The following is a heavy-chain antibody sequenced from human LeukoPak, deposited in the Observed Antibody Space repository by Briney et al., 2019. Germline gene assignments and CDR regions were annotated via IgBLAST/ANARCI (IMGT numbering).Heavy chain of an antibody. J-gene: IGHJ4*02. CDR1: RFTISSNY. CDR2: ISSGGST. Sequence: GGSLRLSCAASRFTISSNYMSWVRQAPGKGLDWVSVISSGGSTYYSDSVKGRFTISRDNSKNTLYLQMNTLRAEDTAVYYCARGLYSSVWYFDYWGQGTLVTVSS. D-gene: IGHD6-19*01. CDR3: ARGLYSSVWYFDY. V-gene: IGHV3-66*01.